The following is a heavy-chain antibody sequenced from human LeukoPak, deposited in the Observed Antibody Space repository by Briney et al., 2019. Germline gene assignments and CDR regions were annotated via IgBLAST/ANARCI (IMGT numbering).Heavy chain of an antibody. D-gene: IGHD2-21*02. V-gene: IGHV4-59*01. CDR3: AGAVAYCGGDCYYSAFDI. CDR2: IYYSGST. Sequence: SETLSLTCTVSGGSISSYYWSWIRQPPGKVLEWIGYIYYSGSTNYNPSLKSRVTISVDTSKNQFSLKLSSVTAADTAVYYCAGAVAYCGGDCYYSAFDIWGQGTMVTVSS. CDR1: GGSISSYY. J-gene: IGHJ3*02.